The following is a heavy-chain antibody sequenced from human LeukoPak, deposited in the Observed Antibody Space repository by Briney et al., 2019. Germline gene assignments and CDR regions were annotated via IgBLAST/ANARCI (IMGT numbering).Heavy chain of an antibody. J-gene: IGHJ4*02. Sequence: SETLSLTCTVSGGSISSSSYYWGWIRQPPGKGLEWIGSIYYSGSTYYNPSLKSRVTISVDTSKNQFSLKLSSVTAADTAVYYCARLVQKRGYGSGSYFDYWGQGTLVTVSS. CDR1: GGSISSSSYY. CDR3: ARLVQKRGYGSGSYFDY. D-gene: IGHD3-10*01. V-gene: IGHV4-39*07. CDR2: IYYSGST.